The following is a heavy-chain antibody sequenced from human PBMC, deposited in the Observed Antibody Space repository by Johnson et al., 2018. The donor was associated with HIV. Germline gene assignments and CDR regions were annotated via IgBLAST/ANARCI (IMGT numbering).Heavy chain of an antibody. Sequence: VQLVESGGVVVQPGGSLRLSCAASGFTFDDYTMHWVRQAPGKGLEWVSLISWDGGSTYYADSVKGRFTISRDNSKNTLYLQMSSLRTEDTAVYYCARVLGARGPGAFDIWGQGTMVTVSS. CDR3: ARVLGARGPGAFDI. CDR2: ISWDGGST. CDR1: GFTFDDYT. V-gene: IGHV3-43*01. J-gene: IGHJ3*02.